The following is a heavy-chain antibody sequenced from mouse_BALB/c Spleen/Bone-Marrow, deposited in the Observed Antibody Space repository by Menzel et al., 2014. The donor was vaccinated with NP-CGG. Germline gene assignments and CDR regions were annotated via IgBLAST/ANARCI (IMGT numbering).Heavy chain of an antibody. Sequence: VQLKESGPELVKPGASMKISCKASGYSFTGYSMNWVKQGHGKNLEWIGLINPYNGGTSYNQKFKGKATITVDKSSSTAYMELLSLTSEDSAVYYCARDYDYGNYAMDYWGQGTSVTVSS. D-gene: IGHD2-4*01. V-gene: IGHV1-18*01. CDR3: ARDYDYGNYAMDY. J-gene: IGHJ4*01. CDR2: INPYNGGT. CDR1: GYSFTGYS.